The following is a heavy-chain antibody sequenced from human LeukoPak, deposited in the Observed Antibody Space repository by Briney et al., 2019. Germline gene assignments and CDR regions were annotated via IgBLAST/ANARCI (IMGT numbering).Heavy chain of an antibody. CDR2: INGDGSTT. CDR1: GFTFSRYW. Sequence: PGGSLRLSYAASGFTFSRYWMHWVRQAPGKGLVWVSRINGDGSTTSYADSVKGGFTISRDNAKNSLYLQMNSLRAEDTAVYYCARAEGYDKELDYWGQGTLVTVSS. D-gene: IGHD5-12*01. J-gene: IGHJ4*02. V-gene: IGHV3-74*01. CDR3: ARAEGYDKELDY.